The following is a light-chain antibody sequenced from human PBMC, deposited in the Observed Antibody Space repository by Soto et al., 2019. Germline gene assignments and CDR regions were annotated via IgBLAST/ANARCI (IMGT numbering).Light chain of an antibody. J-gene: IGKJ1*01. Sequence: EAVLTQSPATLSVSPWERVTLSCRASQSVATNLAWYQQRPGQAPRLLIYGASNRAIGLPARFSGSGSGTEFTLTITSLQSEDFAVYYCQQYNNWPQTFGQGTKVDIK. V-gene: IGKV3-15*01. CDR2: GAS. CDR1: QSVATN. CDR3: QQYNNWPQT.